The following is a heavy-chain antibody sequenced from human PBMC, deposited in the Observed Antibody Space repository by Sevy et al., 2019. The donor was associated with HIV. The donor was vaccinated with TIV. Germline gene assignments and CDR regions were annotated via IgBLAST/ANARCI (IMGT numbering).Heavy chain of an antibody. D-gene: IGHD7-27*01. CDR3: ARDPNWGALDH. Sequence: GESLKISCEVSGFTFSDFWMTWVRQSPGKGLEWVAYINQDERHINLLDSVRGRFTISRDNAKNSRYLQMDSLRAEDTAIYYCARDPNWGALDHWGQGTLVTVSS. CDR2: INQDERHI. CDR1: GFTFSDFW. V-gene: IGHV3-7*01. J-gene: IGHJ4*02.